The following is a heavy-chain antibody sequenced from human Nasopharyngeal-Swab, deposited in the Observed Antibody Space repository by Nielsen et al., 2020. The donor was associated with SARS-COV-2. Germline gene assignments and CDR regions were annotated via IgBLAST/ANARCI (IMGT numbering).Heavy chain of an antibody. CDR3: ARAVAGRNWYFDL. D-gene: IGHD6-19*01. CDR1: GGSISSGGYY. J-gene: IGHJ2*01. Sequence: SETLSFTCTVSGGSISSGGYYWSWIRQHPGKGLEWIGYIYYSGSTYYNPSLKSRVTISVDTSKNQFSLKLSSVTAADTAVYYCARAVAGRNWYFDLWGRGTLVTVSS. CDR2: IYYSGST. V-gene: IGHV4-31*03.